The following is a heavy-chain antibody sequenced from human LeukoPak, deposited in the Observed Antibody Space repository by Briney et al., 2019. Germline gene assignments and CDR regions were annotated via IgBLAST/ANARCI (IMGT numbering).Heavy chain of an antibody. CDR3: AKDTTSHWPRGCLDY. V-gene: IGHV3-9*01. CDR1: GLTLNDHA. J-gene: IGHJ4*02. Sequence: GRSLRLSCAASGLTLNDHAMHWVRQAPGKGLEWVSGIYWNSDRIDYADSVKGRFTISRDNAKNTLYLQMNSLRAEDTAVYYCAKDTTSHWPRGCLDYWGQGTLVTVSS. D-gene: IGHD2-2*01. CDR2: IYWNSDRI.